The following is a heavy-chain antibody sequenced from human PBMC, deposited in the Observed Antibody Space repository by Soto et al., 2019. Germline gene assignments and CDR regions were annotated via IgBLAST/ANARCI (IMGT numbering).Heavy chain of an antibody. V-gene: IGHV4-34*01. CDR2: INHSGST. D-gene: IGHD6-13*01. CDR3: ARGGPRGSSSWYRGEYNWFDP. J-gene: IGHJ5*02. Sequence: XETLSLTGAVYGGSFSGYYWSGIRQPPGKGLEWIGEINHSGSTNYNPSLKSRVTISVDTSKNQFSLKLSSVTAADTAVYYCARGGPRGSSSWYRGEYNWFDPWGQGTLVTVSS. CDR1: GGSFSGYY.